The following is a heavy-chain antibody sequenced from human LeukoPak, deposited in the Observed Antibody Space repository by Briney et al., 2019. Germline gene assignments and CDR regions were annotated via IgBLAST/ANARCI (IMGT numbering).Heavy chain of an antibody. CDR3: AKENYDILTGYYQENWFDP. J-gene: IGHJ5*02. CDR1: GGTFSSYA. CDR2: IIPIFGTA. V-gene: IGHV1-69*13. D-gene: IGHD3-9*01. Sequence: SVKVSCKASGGTFSSYAISWVRQAPGQGLEWMGGIIPIFGTANYAQKFQGRVTITADESTSTAYMELSSLRSEGTAVYYCAKENYDILTGYYQENWFDPWGQGTLVTVSS.